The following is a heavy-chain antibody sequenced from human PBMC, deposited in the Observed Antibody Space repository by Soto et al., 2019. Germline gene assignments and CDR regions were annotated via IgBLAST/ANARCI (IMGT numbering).Heavy chain of an antibody. Sequence: SETLSLTCAVYGGSFSGHSWTWIRQSPGKGLEWIGDINHSGRVNYSPSLKSRVTISLDTSKNQFSLTLSAVTAADTAMYYCSTRAYDTNGYYRFEPWGQGTLVTAPQ. V-gene: IGHV4-34*01. D-gene: IGHD3-22*01. CDR2: INHSGRV. CDR1: GGSFSGHS. CDR3: STRAYDTNGYYRFEP. J-gene: IGHJ5*01.